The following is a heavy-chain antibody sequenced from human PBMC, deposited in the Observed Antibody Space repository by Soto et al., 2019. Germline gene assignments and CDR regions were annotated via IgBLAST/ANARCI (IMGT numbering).Heavy chain of an antibody. Sequence: EVHLVESGGELVQPGGSLRLSCVASGFTFNSHEMNWVRQAPGKGLEGLALFGNSGGTTFDADSVKGRFTISRDNAKNSLYLDMNSLRAEDTAVYYCARDQTSGRYGRAFDVWGQGTMVTVSS. J-gene: IGHJ3*01. V-gene: IGHV3-48*03. CDR3: ARDQTSGRYGRAFDV. CDR2: FGNSGGTT. D-gene: IGHD6-19*01. CDR1: GFTFNSHE.